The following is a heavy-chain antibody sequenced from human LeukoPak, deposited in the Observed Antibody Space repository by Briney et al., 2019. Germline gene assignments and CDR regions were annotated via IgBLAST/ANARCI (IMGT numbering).Heavy chain of an antibody. V-gene: IGHV1-2*02. J-gene: IGHJ4*02. Sequence: GASVKVSCKASGYTFTGYYMHWVRQAPGQGLEWMGWINPNSGGTNYAQKFQGRVTMTRDTSISTAYMELSRLRSDDTAVYYCARVLIVGATTSLDYWGQGTLVTVSS. CDR2: INPNSGGT. CDR3: ARVLIVGATTSLDY. CDR1: GYTFTGYY. D-gene: IGHD1-26*01.